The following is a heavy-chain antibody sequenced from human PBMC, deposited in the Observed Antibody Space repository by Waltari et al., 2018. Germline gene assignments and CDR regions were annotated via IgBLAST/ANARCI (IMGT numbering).Heavy chain of an antibody. D-gene: IGHD5-12*01. V-gene: IGHV4-38-2*02. CDR2: ICHSGST. Sequence: QVQLQESGPGLVKPSEALSLTCAVSAYSISSTYCWGWIRQPPGKGLGWIGSICHSGSTYYNPSLKSRVSISVDTSKNQFSLKLSSVTAADTAVYYCARESSATDYYMDVWGKGTTVTVSS. CDR3: ARESSATDYYMDV. J-gene: IGHJ6*03. CDR1: AYSISSTYC.